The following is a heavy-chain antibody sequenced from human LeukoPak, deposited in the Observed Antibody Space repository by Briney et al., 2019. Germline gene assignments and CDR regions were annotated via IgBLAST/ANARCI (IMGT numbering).Heavy chain of an antibody. CDR1: GGSFSGYY. CDR3: ARGWRRGYYGSWNDWCDP. Sequence: SETLSLTCAVYGGSFSGYYWSWIRQPPGKGLEWIGEINHSGSTNYNPSLKSRVTISVDKSKNQFSLKLSSVTAADTAVYYCARGWRRGYYGSWNDWCDPWGQGTLVTVSS. CDR2: INHSGST. J-gene: IGHJ5*02. D-gene: IGHD3-10*01. V-gene: IGHV4-34*01.